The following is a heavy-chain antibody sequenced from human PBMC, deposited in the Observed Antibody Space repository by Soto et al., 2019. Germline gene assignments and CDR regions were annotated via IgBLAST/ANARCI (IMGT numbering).Heavy chain of an antibody. J-gene: IGHJ4*02. CDR3: ARGRGNYDY. CDR2: IYHSGST. CDR1: GCSISSGGYS. Sequence: QLQLQESGSGLVKPSQTLSLTCAVSGCSISSGGYSWSWIRQPPGKGLEWIGYIYHSGSTYYNPSLKSRVTIAVDRSKNQFSLKLGSVTAADTAVYYCARGRGNYDYWGQGTLVTVSS. V-gene: IGHV4-30-2*01. D-gene: IGHD3-10*01.